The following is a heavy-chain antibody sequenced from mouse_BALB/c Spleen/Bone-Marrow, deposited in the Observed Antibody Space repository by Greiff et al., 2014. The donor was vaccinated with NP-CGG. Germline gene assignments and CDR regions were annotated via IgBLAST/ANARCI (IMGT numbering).Heavy chain of an antibody. CDR2: INPGSGGT. J-gene: IGHJ2*01. CDR1: GYAFTNYL. V-gene: IGHV1-54*01. CDR3: ARHYFDY. Sequence: VMLVESGAELVRPGTSVKVSCKASGYAFTNYLIEWVKQRPGQGLEWIGVINPGSGGTNYNEKFKGKATLTADKSSSTAYMQLSSLTSDDSAVYFCARHYFDYWGQGTTLTVSP.